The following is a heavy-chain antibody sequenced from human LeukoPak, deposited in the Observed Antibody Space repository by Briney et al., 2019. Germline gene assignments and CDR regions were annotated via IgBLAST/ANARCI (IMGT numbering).Heavy chain of an antibody. Sequence: SENLSLTCTVSGGSISSSYSYWGWIRQPPGKGLEWIGNIYYSGSTYYSPSLTSRVTISVDTSKNQFSLKLSSVTAADTAVYYCARTYYYGSGSYLFDYWGQGTLVTVSS. CDR2: IYYSGST. D-gene: IGHD3-10*01. J-gene: IGHJ4*02. CDR1: GGSISSSYSY. V-gene: IGHV4-39*07. CDR3: ARTYYYGSGSYLFDY.